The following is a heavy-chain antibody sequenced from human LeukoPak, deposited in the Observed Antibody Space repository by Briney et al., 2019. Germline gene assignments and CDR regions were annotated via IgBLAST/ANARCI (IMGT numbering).Heavy chain of an antibody. D-gene: IGHD3-22*01. CDR3: AIDENYYYDSSGL. CDR1: GYTFTGYY. Sequence: ASVKVSCTASGYTFTGYYMHWVRQAPGQGLEWMGWINPNSGGTNYAQKFQGRVTMTRDTSISTAYMELSRLRSDDTAVYYCAIDENYYYDSSGLWGQGTLVTVSS. V-gene: IGHV1-2*02. J-gene: IGHJ4*02. CDR2: INPNSGGT.